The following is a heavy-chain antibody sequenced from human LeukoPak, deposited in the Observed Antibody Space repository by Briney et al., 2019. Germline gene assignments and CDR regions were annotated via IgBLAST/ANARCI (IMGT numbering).Heavy chain of an antibody. Sequence: GGSLRLSCAAFGFTVSSNYMTWVRQVPGKGLEWVSLIYSGGNTSYADPVKGRFTISRDNSKNTLYLQMNSLRAGDTAVYYCAKEDIYYDSSGYYQTFDYWGQGTLVTVSS. D-gene: IGHD3-22*01. CDR3: AKEDIYYDSSGYYQTFDY. V-gene: IGHV3-53*01. CDR2: IYSGGNT. CDR1: GFTVSSNY. J-gene: IGHJ4*02.